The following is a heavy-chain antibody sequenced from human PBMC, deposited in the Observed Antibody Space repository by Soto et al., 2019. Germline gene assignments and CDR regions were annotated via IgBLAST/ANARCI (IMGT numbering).Heavy chain of an antibody. CDR2: IYSGGST. Sequence: GGSLRLSCAASGFTVSSNYMSWVCQAPGKGLEWVSVIYSGGSTYYADSVKGRFTISRDNSKNTLYLQMNSLRAEDTAVYYCARVPYDYIWGSYVYWGQGTLVTVSS. J-gene: IGHJ4*02. CDR1: GFTVSSNY. D-gene: IGHD3-16*01. V-gene: IGHV3-66*01. CDR3: ARVPYDYIWGSYVY.